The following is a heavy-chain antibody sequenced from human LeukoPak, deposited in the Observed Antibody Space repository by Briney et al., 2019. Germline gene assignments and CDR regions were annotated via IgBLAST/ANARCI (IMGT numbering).Heavy chain of an antibody. Sequence: GGSLRLSCGASGFXVSSNYMSWVRQAPGKGLEWVSVIYSGGSTYYADSVKGRFTISRDNSKNTLYLQMNSLRAEDMAVYYCARTRQGFRFDPWGQGTLVTVSS. V-gene: IGHV3-53*01. CDR1: GFXVSSNY. CDR2: IYSGGST. J-gene: IGHJ5*02. CDR3: ARTRQGFRFDP.